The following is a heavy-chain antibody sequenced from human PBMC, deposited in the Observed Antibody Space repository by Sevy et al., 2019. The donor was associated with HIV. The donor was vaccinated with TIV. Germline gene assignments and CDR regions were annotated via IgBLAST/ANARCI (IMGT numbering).Heavy chain of an antibody. CDR1: GFTFSSYE. D-gene: IGHD4-17*01. J-gene: IGHJ4*02. CDR2: ISNSGTSI. Sequence: GGSLRLSCVASGFTFSSYEMNWVRQAPGKGLEWVSYISNSGTSIYYSDSVKGRFTISRDNARNSLYLQMNSLRAEDAAVYYCARGLPPSGNTVSHFDCWGQGTLVTVSS. V-gene: IGHV3-48*03. CDR3: ARGLPPSGNTVSHFDC.